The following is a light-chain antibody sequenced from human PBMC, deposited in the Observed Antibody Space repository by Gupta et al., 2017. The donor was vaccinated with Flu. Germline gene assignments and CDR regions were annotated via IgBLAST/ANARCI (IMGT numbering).Light chain of an antibody. V-gene: IGLV2-23*01. Sequence: SALTQPASVSGSPGQSITISCTETSSDIDIYNLVSWYQHHPGKAPKLMIYDGSKRPSGVSDRFSGSTSDNTASLTISGLQADDEADYYCCSYAGGSTYVFGGGTKVTVL. CDR1: SSDIDIYNL. CDR3: CSYAGGSTYV. J-gene: IGLJ1*01. CDR2: DGS.